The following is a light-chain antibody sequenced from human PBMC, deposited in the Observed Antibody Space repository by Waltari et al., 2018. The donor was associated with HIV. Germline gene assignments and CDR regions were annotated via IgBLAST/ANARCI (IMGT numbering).Light chain of an antibody. Sequence: QSALTQPPSASGSPGQSVTISCTGTSSDVGGYNYVSWYQQHPGKAPKLMIYEVSKRPAGCPDRFSGSKSGNTAALTVSGLQAEDEADYYCNSYAGSNNVVFGGGTKVTVL. CDR1: SSDVGGYNY. CDR3: NSYAGSNNVV. J-gene: IGLJ2*01. V-gene: IGLV2-8*01. CDR2: EVS.